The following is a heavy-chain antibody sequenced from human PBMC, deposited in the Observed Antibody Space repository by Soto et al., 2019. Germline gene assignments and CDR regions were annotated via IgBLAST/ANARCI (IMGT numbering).Heavy chain of an antibody. D-gene: IGHD2-8*01. V-gene: IGHV4-31*03. Sequence: QVQLQESGPGLVKPSQTLSLTCTVSGGSISSGGYYWSWIRQHPGKGLEWIGYIYYSGSTYYNPSLTSRVTISVDTSKNQFSLKPSTFTAADTAVYYWAASYGTNGVCYPRIYDYDKDDWGKGTTVTVSS. CDR1: GGSISSGGYY. J-gene: IGHJ6*03. CDR2: IYYSGST. CDR3: AASYGTNGVCYPRIYDYDKDD.